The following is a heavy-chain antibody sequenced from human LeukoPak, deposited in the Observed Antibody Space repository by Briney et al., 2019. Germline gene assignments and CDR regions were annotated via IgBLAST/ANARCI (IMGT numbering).Heavy chain of an antibody. CDR2: IRSKAYGGTT. J-gene: IGHJ4*02. D-gene: IGHD5-24*01. CDR1: GFTFGDHA. CDR3: TRDRYNFDY. Sequence: GGSLRLSCTASGFTFGDHAMSWVRQAPGKGLEWVGFIRSKAYGGTTEYAASVKGRFTISRDDSKSIAYLQMNSLKTEDTAVYYCTRDRYNFDYWGQGTLVTVSS. V-gene: IGHV3-49*04.